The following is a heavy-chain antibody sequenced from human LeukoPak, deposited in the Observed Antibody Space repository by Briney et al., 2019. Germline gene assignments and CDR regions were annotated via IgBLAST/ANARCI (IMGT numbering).Heavy chain of an antibody. CDR2: ISSSSSTI. V-gene: IGHV3-48*01. J-gene: IGHJ4*02. CDR3: ASVGGYYYDSSGYPGFD. D-gene: IGHD3-22*01. CDR1: GFTFSSYS. Sequence: PGGSLRLSCAASGFTFSSYSMNWVRQAPGKGLEWVSYISSSSSTIYYADSVKGRFTISRDNAKNSLYLQMNSLRAEDTAVYYCASVGGYYYDSSGYPGFDWGQGTLVTVSS.